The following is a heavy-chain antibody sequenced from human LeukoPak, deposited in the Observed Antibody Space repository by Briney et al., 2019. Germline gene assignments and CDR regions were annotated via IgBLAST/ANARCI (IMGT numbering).Heavy chain of an antibody. V-gene: IGHV1-69*13. CDR2: IIPIFGTA. D-gene: IGHD3-10*01. J-gene: IGHJ4*02. CDR3: ARDSGPGDLFGSLSY. Sequence: GASVKVSCKASGGTFSSYAISWVRQAPGQGLEWMGGIIPIFGTANYAQKFQGRVTITADESTSTAYMELSSLRSEDTAVYYCARDSGPGDLFGSLSYWGQGTLVTVSS. CDR1: GGTFSSYA.